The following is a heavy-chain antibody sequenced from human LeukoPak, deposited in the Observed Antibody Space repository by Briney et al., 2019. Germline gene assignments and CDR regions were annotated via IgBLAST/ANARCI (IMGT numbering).Heavy chain of an antibody. CDR2: IKPDGSEG. CDR3: ARGSAWGGDY. V-gene: IGHV3-7*05. CDR1: GFTFSSYW. Sequence: GGSLRLSCAASGFTFSSYWMTWVRQAPGKGLEWVATIKPDGSEGYYVDSVKGRFTISRDTAKNSLYLQMNSLRVEDTAVYYCARGSAWGGDYWGQGTLVTVSS. J-gene: IGHJ4*02. D-gene: IGHD3-16*01.